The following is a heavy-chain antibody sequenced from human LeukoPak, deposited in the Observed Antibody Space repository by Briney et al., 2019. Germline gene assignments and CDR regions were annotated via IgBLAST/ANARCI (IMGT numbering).Heavy chain of an antibody. Sequence: GGSLRLSCAASGFTFSSYAMSWVRQAPGKGLEWVSAISGSGGSTYYADSVKGRFTISRDNSKNTVYLQMNSLRAEDTALYYCAKDTGLSLVGYCSGGSCYSRADAFDIWGQGTMVTVSS. CDR1: GFTFSSYA. V-gene: IGHV3-23*01. J-gene: IGHJ3*02. CDR2: ISGSGGST. D-gene: IGHD2-15*01. CDR3: AKDTGLSLVGYCSGGSCYSRADAFDI.